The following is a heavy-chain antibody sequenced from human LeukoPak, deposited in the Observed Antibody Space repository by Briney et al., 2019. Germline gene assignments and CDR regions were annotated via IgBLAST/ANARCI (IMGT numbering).Heavy chain of an antibody. V-gene: IGHV1-18*01. Sequence: ASVKVSCKASGYTFTSYGISWVRQAPGQGLEWMGWISAYNGNTNYAQKLQGRVTMTTDTSTSTAYMELRSLRSDDTAVYYCAIDSSSWSRLRYFDYWGQGTLVTVSS. CDR1: GYTFTSYG. J-gene: IGHJ4*02. CDR2: ISAYNGNT. CDR3: AIDSSSWSRLRYFDY. D-gene: IGHD6-13*01.